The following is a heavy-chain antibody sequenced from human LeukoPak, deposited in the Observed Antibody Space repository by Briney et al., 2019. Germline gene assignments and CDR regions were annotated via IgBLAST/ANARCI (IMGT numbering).Heavy chain of an antibody. Sequence: GGSLRLSCVASGFTFREYGFHWVRQAPGKGLEWVAVMWNDGITGRYADSVRGRFSVSRDNSKNTVYLQMDSLRADDTSVYYCARDGSGWSSDYWGQGTLVTVSS. J-gene: IGHJ4*02. D-gene: IGHD6-19*01. CDR1: GFTFREYG. V-gene: IGHV3-33*01. CDR2: MWNDGITG. CDR3: ARDGSGWSSDY.